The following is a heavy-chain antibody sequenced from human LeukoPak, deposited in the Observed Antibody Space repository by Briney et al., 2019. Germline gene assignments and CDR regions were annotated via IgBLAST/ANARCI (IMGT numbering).Heavy chain of an antibody. D-gene: IGHD3-16*01. Sequence: GGSLRLSCAASGFTFSTYGMHWVRQAPGKGLEWVAFIRYGGSDKFYADSVKGRFTLSRDNSKNTLYLQMNSLRAEDTAVYYCAKDLRGGGRFFDYWGQGTLVTVSS. CDR2: IRYGGSDK. CDR1: GFTFSTYG. CDR3: AKDLRGGGRFFDY. V-gene: IGHV3-30*02. J-gene: IGHJ4*02.